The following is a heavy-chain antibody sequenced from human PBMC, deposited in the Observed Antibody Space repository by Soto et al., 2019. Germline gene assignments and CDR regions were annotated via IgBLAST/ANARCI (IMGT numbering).Heavy chain of an antibody. CDR2: ISGSGGST. CDR3: AKVSHYSGYDVIRYYYMDV. D-gene: IGHD5-12*01. Sequence: GGSLRLSCAASGFTFSSYAMSWVRQAPGKGLEWVSAISGSGGSTYYADSVKGRFTISRDNSKNTLYLQMNSLRAEDTAGYYGAKVSHYSGYDVIRYYYMDVWGKGTTVTVSS. CDR1: GFTFSSYA. V-gene: IGHV3-23*01. J-gene: IGHJ6*03.